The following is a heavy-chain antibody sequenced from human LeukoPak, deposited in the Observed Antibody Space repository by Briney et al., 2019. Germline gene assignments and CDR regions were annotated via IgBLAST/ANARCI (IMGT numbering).Heavy chain of an antibody. Sequence: PGGSLRLSCAASGITFSSYAMSWVRQAPGKGLEWDSGISGRGSSTYYVDSVKGRFTISRDNSKNTLYLQMNSLRAEDTAVYYCAKDGHSSGYYFDYWGQGTLVTVSS. D-gene: IGHD3-22*01. CDR1: GITFSSYA. CDR2: ISGRGSST. J-gene: IGHJ4*02. CDR3: AKDGHSSGYYFDY. V-gene: IGHV3-23*01.